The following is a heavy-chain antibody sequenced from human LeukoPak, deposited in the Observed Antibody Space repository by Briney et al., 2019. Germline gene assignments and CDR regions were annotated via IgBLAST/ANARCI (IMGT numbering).Heavy chain of an antibody. D-gene: IGHD3-16*02. CDR3: ARGPSAGGYGYIRGSYRYTGEDY. CDR1: GFTFSSYA. CDR2: ISYDGSNK. V-gene: IGHV3-30*04. J-gene: IGHJ4*02. Sequence: PGGSLRLSCAASGFTFSSYAMNWVRQAPGKGLEWVSAISYDGSNKYYADSVKGRFTISRDNSKNTLYLQMNSLRAEYTAMYYWARGPSAGGYGYIRGSYRYTGEDYCGQGNLVTVSS.